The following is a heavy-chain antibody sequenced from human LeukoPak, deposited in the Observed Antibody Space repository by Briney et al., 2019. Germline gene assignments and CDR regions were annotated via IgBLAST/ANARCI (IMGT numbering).Heavy chain of an antibody. D-gene: IGHD2-15*01. CDR3: AKVVVAATNTDY. V-gene: IGHV3-30*04. CDR1: GFTFSSYA. Sequence: GRSLRLSCAASGFTFSSYAMHWVRQAPGKGLEWVAVISYDGSNKYYADSVKGRFTISRDNSKNTLYLQMNSLRAEDTAEYYCAKVVVAATNTDYWGQGTLVTVSS. CDR2: ISYDGSNK. J-gene: IGHJ4*02.